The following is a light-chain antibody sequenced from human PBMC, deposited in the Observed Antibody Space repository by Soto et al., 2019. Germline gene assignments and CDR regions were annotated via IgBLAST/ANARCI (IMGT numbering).Light chain of an antibody. CDR2: DTS. Sequence: VIWMTQSPSFLSAIRGDRVTISCRMSQDIGHYLAWYRQKPGKAPELLIYDTSRLQTGAPSRFSGSGSGTYFTLTISSLQSEDFATYYCQQYYTLPLYTFGQGTKLEI. J-gene: IGKJ2*01. CDR3: QQYYTLPLYT. V-gene: IGKV1D-8*01. CDR1: QDIGHY.